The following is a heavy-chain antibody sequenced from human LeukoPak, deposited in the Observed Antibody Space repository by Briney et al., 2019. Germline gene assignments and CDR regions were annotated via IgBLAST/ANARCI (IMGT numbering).Heavy chain of an antibody. Sequence: GRSLRLSCAASGFTFSSYGMHWVRQAPGKGLEWVAVIWYDGSNKYYAGSVKGRFTISRDNSKNTLYLQMNSLRAEDTAVYYCARDQGIAVAITLSYYYYGMDVWGKGTTVTVSS. J-gene: IGHJ6*04. CDR3: ARDQGIAVAITLSYYYYGMDV. V-gene: IGHV3-33*01. CDR2: IWYDGSNK. D-gene: IGHD6-19*01. CDR1: GFTFSSYG.